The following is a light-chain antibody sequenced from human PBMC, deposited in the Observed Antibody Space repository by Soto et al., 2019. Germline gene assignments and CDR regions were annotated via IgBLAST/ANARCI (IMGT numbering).Light chain of an antibody. V-gene: IGKV1-5*01. Sequence: DIQMTQSPSTLSASVGDRVTITCRASQTINSWLAWYQQKPGKAPRLLIYDASSLESGVPSRVSGSGAGTEFPLTISSLPPDDFATYYCQQYSSYWPFGQGTKVEIK. J-gene: IGKJ1*01. CDR1: QTINSW. CDR2: DAS. CDR3: QQYSSYWP.